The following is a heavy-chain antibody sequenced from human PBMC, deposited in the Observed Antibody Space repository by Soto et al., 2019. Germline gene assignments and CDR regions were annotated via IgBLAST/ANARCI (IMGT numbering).Heavy chain of an antibody. J-gene: IGHJ6*02. V-gene: IGHV4-30-4*01. CDR1: GGSISSGDYY. D-gene: IGHD3-22*01. CDR2: IYYSGST. Sequence: TSETLSLTCTVSGGSISSGDYYWSWIRQPPGKGLEWIGYIYYSGSTYYNPSLKSRVTISVDTSKNQFSLKLSSVTAADTAVYYCARDYYDSSGYSYGMDVWGQGTTVT. CDR3: ARDYYDSSGYSYGMDV.